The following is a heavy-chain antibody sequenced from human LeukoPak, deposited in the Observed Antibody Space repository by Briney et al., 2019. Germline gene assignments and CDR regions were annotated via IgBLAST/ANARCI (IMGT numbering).Heavy chain of an antibody. V-gene: IGHV3-74*01. CDR2: INTDGTVT. Sequence: GGSLRLSCAASGFTFSKYWMLWVRQAPGKGLESVSRINTDGTVTTYADSVKGRFTVSRDNADNTMFLQMNGVRDEDAAVYYCATKQWLAPPPDSWGQGTPVTVSS. J-gene: IGHJ4*02. D-gene: IGHD6-19*01. CDR1: GFTFSKYW. CDR3: ATKQWLAPPPDS.